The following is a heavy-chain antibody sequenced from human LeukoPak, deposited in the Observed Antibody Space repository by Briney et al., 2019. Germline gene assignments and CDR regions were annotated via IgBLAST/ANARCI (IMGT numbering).Heavy chain of an antibody. CDR2: INPNSGGT. CDR1: GYTLTELS. CDR3: ARDPYCSSTRCDP. J-gene: IGHJ5*02. V-gene: IGHV1-2*02. D-gene: IGHD2-2*01. Sequence: ASVKVSCKVSGYTLTELSMHWVRQAPGQGLEWMGWINPNSGGTNYAQKFQGRVTMTRDTSISTAYMELSRLTSDDTAVYYCARDPYCSSTRCDPWGQGTLVTVSS.